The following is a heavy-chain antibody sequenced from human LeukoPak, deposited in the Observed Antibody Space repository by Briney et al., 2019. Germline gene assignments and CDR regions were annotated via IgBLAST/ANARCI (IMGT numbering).Heavy chain of an antibody. D-gene: IGHD2-21*01. Sequence: SQTLSLTCAISGDSVSSSSAAWNWIRQSPSRGLEWLGRTYYRSKWYNDYAVSVKSRITINPDTSKNQFSLQLNSVTPEDTAVYYCARDPLIVVGPQEGWFDPWGQGTLVTVSS. CDR3: ARDPLIVVGPQEGWFDP. V-gene: IGHV6-1*01. CDR2: TYYRSKWYN. CDR1: GDSVSSSSAA. J-gene: IGHJ5*02.